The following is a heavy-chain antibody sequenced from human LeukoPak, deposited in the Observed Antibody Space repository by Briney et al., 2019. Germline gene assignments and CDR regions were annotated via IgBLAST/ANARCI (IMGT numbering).Heavy chain of an antibody. Sequence: SETLSLTCTVSGGSISDFYWSWIRQPPGKGLGWIGYIYYSGSTNYNPSLTSRVTMSVDTSKNQFSLRLTSVTAADTAVYYCARGGPPSSDYWGQGTLVTVSS. V-gene: IGHV4-59*01. CDR2: IYYSGST. J-gene: IGHJ4*02. CDR3: ARGGPPSSDY. CDR1: GGSISDFY.